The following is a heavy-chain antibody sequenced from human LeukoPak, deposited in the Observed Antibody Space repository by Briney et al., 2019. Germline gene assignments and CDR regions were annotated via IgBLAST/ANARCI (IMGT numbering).Heavy chain of an antibody. D-gene: IGHD3-10*01. CDR3: ARVEYYYGSGSYSDWFDP. Sequence: ASVKVSCKASGYTFTSYYVHWVRQAPGQGLEWMGIINPSGGSTSYAQKFQGRVTITADESTSTAYMELSSLRSEDTAVYYCARVEYYYGSGSYSDWFDPWGQGTLVTVSS. J-gene: IGHJ5*02. V-gene: IGHV1-46*01. CDR1: GYTFTSYY. CDR2: INPSGGST.